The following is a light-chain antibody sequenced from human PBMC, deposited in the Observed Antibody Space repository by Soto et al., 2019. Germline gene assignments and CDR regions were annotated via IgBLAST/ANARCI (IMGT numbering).Light chain of an antibody. CDR3: XXXXSSPPYT. Sequence: EIVLTQSPGTLSLSPGERATLSCRASQSVSSSYLAWYQQKPGQAPRLLIYGASSRATGIPDRFSGSGSGTDFTXTISRXXPEXFXXXXXXXXXSSPPYTFGQGTKLEIK. CDR2: GAS. V-gene: IGKV3-20*01. J-gene: IGKJ2*01. CDR1: QSVSSSY.